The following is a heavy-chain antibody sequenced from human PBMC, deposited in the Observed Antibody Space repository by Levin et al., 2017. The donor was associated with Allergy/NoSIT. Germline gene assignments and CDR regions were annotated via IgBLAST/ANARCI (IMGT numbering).Heavy chain of an antibody. J-gene: IGHJ4*02. D-gene: IGHD6-6*01. CDR1: GSRFANYW. CDR3: ARHSSPGATSLSHNDY. V-gene: IGHV5-51*01. Sequence: PGGSLRLSCKASGSRFANYWIGWVRQMPGKGLEWMGIIYPGDSDTRYNSSFEGQVTISADESIATAYLQWSFLKASDSGMYYCARHSSPGATSLSHNDYWGQGTLVTVSS. CDR2: IYPGDSDT.